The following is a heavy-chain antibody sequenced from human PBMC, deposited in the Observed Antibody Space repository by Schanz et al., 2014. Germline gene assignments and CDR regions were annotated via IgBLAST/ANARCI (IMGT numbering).Heavy chain of an antibody. Sequence: QVQLVQSGGEVKKPGASVKVSCKASGYTFRHYGISWLRQAPGQGLEWMGWINPSSGGTNYAQKFQGRVTMTRDTSISTAYMELSRLRSDDTAVYYCARDPYPIGAMVSRFLAYWGQGTLVTVSS. CDR1: GYTFRHYG. J-gene: IGHJ4*02. D-gene: IGHD5-18*01. CDR3: ARDPYPIGAMVSRFLAY. CDR2: INPSSGGT. V-gene: IGHV1-2*02.